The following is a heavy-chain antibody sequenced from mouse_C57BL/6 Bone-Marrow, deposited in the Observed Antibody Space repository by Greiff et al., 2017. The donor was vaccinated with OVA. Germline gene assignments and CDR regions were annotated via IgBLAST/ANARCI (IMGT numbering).Heavy chain of an antibody. V-gene: IGHV1-64*01. J-gene: IGHJ4*01. Sequence: QVQLQQSGAELVKPGASVKLSCKASGYTFTSYWMHWVKQRPGQGLEWIGMIHPNSGSTNYNEKFKSKATLTVDKSSSTAYMQLSSLTSEDSAVYYCARYDYDIYYYAMDYWGQGTSVTVSS. CDR2: IHPNSGST. CDR3: ARYDYDIYYYAMDY. D-gene: IGHD2-4*01. CDR1: GYTFTSYW.